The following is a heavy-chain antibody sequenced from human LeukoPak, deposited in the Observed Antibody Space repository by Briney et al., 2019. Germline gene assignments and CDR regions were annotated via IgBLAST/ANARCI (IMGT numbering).Heavy chain of an antibody. CDR1: GGSISSGGYY. CDR2: IYYSGST. Sequence: SETLSLTCTVSGGSISSGGYYWSWIRQHPGKGLEWIGYIYYSGSTYYNPSLKSRVTISVDTSKNQFSLKLSSVTAADTAVYYCARGGPIRNWFDPWGQGTLVTVSS. CDR3: ARGGPIRNWFDP. V-gene: IGHV4-31*03. J-gene: IGHJ5*02. D-gene: IGHD3-16*01.